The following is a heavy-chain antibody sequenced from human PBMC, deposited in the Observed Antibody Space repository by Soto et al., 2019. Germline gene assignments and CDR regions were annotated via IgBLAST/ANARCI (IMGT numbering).Heavy chain of an antibody. CDR3: ARELAIFGVVSISLLRAFDI. J-gene: IGHJ3*02. V-gene: IGHV1-2*04. Sequence: ASVKVSCKASGYTFTGYYMHWVRQAPGQGLEWMGWINPNSGGTNYAQKFQGWVTMTRDTSISTAYMELSRLRSDDTAVYYCARELAIFGVVSISLLRAFDIWGQGTMVTVS. D-gene: IGHD3-3*01. CDR2: INPNSGGT. CDR1: GYTFTGYY.